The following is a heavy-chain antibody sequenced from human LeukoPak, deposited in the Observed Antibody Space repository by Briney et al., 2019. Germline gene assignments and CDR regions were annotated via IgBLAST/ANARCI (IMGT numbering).Heavy chain of an antibody. D-gene: IGHD2-2*01. CDR1: GGSISSYY. J-gene: IGHJ4*02. V-gene: IGHV4-4*07. CDR3: ARDWAQHCSSSSCYGPVDY. CDR2: IYTSGST. Sequence: PSETLSLTCTVSGGSISSYYWSWIRQPAGKGLEWIGRIYTSGSTNYNPSLKSRVTMSVDTSKKQFSLKLSSVTAADTAVYFCARDWAQHCSSSSCYGPVDYWGRGALVTVSS.